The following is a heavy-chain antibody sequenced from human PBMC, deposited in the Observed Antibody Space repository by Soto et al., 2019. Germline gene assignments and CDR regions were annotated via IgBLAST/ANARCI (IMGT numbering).Heavy chain of an antibody. J-gene: IGHJ4*02. V-gene: IGHV1-69*06. D-gene: IGHD1-26*01. CDR1: GGTFSTYS. Sequence: QVQLVQSGAEVKKPGSSVKVSCKTSGGTFSTYSIVWVRQAPGEGLEWMGGIIPIFGTANYAQKFQDRVTITADKSTNPACMGLSSLKAEETAMYYCASSSGNNYGVGTNYYFDYWGQGTLVTVSS. CDR3: ASSSGNNYGVGTNYYFDY. CDR2: IIPIFGTA.